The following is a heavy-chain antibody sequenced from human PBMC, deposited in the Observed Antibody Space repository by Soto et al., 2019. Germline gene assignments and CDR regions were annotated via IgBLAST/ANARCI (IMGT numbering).Heavy chain of an antibody. Sequence: ASVKVSCKASGYTFTSYGIIWVRQAPGQRLEWMGWINAGNGNTKYSQKFQGRVTITRDTSASTAYMELSSLRSEDTAVYYCASSRITMVPYGMDVWGQGTTVTVSS. J-gene: IGHJ6*02. CDR2: INAGNGNT. CDR3: ASSRITMVPYGMDV. V-gene: IGHV1-3*01. CDR1: GYTFTSYG. D-gene: IGHD3-10*01.